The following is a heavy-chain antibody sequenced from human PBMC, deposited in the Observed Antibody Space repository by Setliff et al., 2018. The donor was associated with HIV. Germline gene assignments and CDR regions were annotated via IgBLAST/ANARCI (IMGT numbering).Heavy chain of an antibody. J-gene: IGHJ6*02. V-gene: IGHV3-30*02. CDR2: IHYDGRDQ. Sequence: GGSLRLSCATSGFTFSNYGMHWVRQAPGKGLEWVTFIHYDGRDQYYADSVKGRFTISRDNSKNTLYLQMKSLRAEDTAVYYCARVDTDMIVGAMDVWGQGTTVTVSS. CDR3: ARVDTDMIVGAMDV. D-gene: IGHD5-18*01. CDR1: GFTFSNYG.